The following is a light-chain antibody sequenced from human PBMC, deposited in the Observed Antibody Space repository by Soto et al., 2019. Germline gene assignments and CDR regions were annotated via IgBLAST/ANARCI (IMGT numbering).Light chain of an antibody. V-gene: IGLV2-14*01. CDR1: RSDIGSYNY. J-gene: IGLJ1*01. Sequence: QSALTQPASVSGSPGQSITISCSGTRSDIGSYNYVAWYQQFPGKTPKILIYGVSNRPSWVSSRFSGSKSGNTASLTISGLQAEDEADYYCISYTGSSTSYVFVSGTKLTVL. CDR3: ISYTGSSTSYV. CDR2: GVS.